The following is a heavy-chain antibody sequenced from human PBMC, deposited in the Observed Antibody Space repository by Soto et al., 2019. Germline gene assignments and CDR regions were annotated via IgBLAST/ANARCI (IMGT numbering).Heavy chain of an antibody. CDR1: GFSFSDSD. CDR3: ARDLGGSKLDY. D-gene: IGHD1-26*01. V-gene: IGHV3-33*01. Sequence: QVQLVESGGGVVQPGRSLRLSCVASGFSFSDSDMHWVRQAPGKGLEWVAVIWYDGRKKYYVDSVKGRFTISRDNSKNTLDLHMNSLRVDVTAVYYCARDLGGSKLDYWGQGTLVTVSS. CDR2: IWYDGRKK. J-gene: IGHJ4*02.